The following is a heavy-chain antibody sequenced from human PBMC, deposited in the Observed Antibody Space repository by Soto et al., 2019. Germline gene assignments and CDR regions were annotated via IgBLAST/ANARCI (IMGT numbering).Heavy chain of an antibody. J-gene: IGHJ3*02. D-gene: IGHD7-27*01. CDR1: GFTFSVFA. CDR3: AKDRGTGDYGVNAVDI. CDR2: ISGRGENT. V-gene: IGHV3-23*01. Sequence: EEQLLEPGGGLVQPGGSLRLSFAASGFTFSVFAMSWVRQAPGKGQELVSTISGRGENTYYADSVKGRFTISRDNSKNTLNLQMNSLRGEDTAVYYCAKDRGTGDYGVNAVDIWGQGTMVTVAS.